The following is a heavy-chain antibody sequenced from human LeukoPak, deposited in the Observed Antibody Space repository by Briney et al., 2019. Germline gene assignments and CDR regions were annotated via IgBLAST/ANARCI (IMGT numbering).Heavy chain of an antibody. V-gene: IGHV3-15*01. CDR1: GFTLSNAW. CDR2: IKSKTDGGTT. Sequence: NPGGSLRLSCAASGFTLSNAWMSWVRQAPGKGLEWVGRIKSKTDGGTTDYAAPVKGRFTISRDDSKNTLYLQMNSLKNEDTAVYYCTTATYYGDRDYWGQGTLVTVSS. D-gene: IGHD4-17*01. J-gene: IGHJ4*02. CDR3: TTATYYGDRDY.